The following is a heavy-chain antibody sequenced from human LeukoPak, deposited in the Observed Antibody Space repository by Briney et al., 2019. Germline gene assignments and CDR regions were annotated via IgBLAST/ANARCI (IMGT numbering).Heavy chain of an antibody. D-gene: IGHD5-24*01. Sequence: PSETLSLTCAVYGGSFSGYYWSWIRQTPGKGLEWIGYIYYSGSTNYNPSLKSRVTISVDTSKNQFSLKLSSVTAADTAVYYCARRIWLQLMDAFDIWGQGTMVTVSS. V-gene: IGHV4-59*08. CDR1: GGSFSGYY. CDR3: ARRIWLQLMDAFDI. CDR2: IYYSGST. J-gene: IGHJ3*02.